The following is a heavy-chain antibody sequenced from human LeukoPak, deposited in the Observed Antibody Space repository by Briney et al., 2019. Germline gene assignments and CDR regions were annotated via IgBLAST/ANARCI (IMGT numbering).Heavy chain of an antibody. V-gene: IGHV1-2*04. CDR3: ARGDKVADRSNYFDY. CDR2: INPNSGGT. D-gene: IGHD6-19*01. CDR1: GYTFTGYY. Sequence: AAVKVSCKASGYTFTGYYMHWVRQAPGQGLEWMGWINPNSGGTNYAQKFQGWVTMTRDTSISTAYMELSRLRSDDTAVYYCARGDKVADRSNYFDYWGRGTLVTVSS. J-gene: IGHJ4*02.